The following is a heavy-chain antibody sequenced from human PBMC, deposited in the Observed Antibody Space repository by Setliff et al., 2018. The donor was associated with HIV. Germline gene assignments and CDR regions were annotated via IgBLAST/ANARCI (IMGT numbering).Heavy chain of an antibody. CDR3: SKEKFTFTVVRGVIDS. CDR2: VKQDGTEA. D-gene: IGHD3-10*01. J-gene: IGHJ4*02. V-gene: IGHV3-7*03. CDR1: GFRFRSYW. Sequence: GGSLRLSCAASGFRFRSYWMSWVRQAPGKGLESVANVKQDGTEALYVDSVKGRFTISRDNANNLVYLQMNSLRVEDTAFYYCSKEKFTFTVVRGVIDSWGQGTLVTVSS.